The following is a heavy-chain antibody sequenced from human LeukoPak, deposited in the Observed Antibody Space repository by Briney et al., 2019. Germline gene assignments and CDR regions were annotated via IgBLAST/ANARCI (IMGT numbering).Heavy chain of an antibody. D-gene: IGHD1-7*01. J-gene: IGHJ6*02. CDR2: TVSEIDGGTT. CDR1: GFTFNYAW. V-gene: IGHV3-15*04. CDR3: TTDEDWNYARKDV. Sequence: GGSLRLSCAASGFTFNYAWMSWVRQVPGKGLEWVGQTVSEIDGGTTDYAAPVKGRFTISRDDSKSTLYLQKNSLKIEDTAVYYCTTDEDWNYARKDVWGQGATVIVSS.